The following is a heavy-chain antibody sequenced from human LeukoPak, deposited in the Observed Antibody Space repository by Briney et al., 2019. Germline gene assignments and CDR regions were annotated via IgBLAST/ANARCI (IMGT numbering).Heavy chain of an antibody. J-gene: IGHJ4*02. D-gene: IGHD3-22*01. V-gene: IGHV3-30*18. CDR2: ISYDGSNK. Sequence: GSLRLSFAASGFTFSSYGMHWVRPAPGKGLGWVPVISYDGSNKYYADSVKGRFTISRDNSKNTLYLQMNSLRAEDTAVYYCAKDGRYYDSSGYLDYWGQGTLVTVSS. CDR1: GFTFSSYG. CDR3: AKDGRYYDSSGYLDY.